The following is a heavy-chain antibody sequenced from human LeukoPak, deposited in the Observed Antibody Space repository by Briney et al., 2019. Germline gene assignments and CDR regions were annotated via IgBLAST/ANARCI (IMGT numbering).Heavy chain of an antibody. V-gene: IGHV4-39*07. Sequence: SETLSLTCTVSGGSTSSSSYYWGWIRQPPGKGLEWIVSIYYSGSTYYNPSLKSRVTMSADKSKNQFSLTLNSVTAADTATYYCARAVGDYMRYGGYFIDSWGQGTLVVVSS. CDR3: ARAVGDYMRYGGYFIDS. J-gene: IGHJ4*02. CDR2: IYYSGST. CDR1: GGSTSSSSYY. D-gene: IGHD3-22*01.